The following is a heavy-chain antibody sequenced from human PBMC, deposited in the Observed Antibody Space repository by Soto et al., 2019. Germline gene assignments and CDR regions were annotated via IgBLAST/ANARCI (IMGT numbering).Heavy chain of an antibody. J-gene: IGHJ3*02. CDR1: GGPVRDAFSY. CDR3: AREIEGGFFDI. CDR2: LSYTGST. Sequence: SETLSLTCTFSGGPVRDAFSYWTWIRQPPGKGPEWIGYLSYTGSTYYNPSLRNRATISVDESSNLLSLRLRSVTAADTAVCYCAREIEGGFFDIWGRGTLVTVSS. V-gene: IGHV4-30-4*01. D-gene: IGHD2-15*01.